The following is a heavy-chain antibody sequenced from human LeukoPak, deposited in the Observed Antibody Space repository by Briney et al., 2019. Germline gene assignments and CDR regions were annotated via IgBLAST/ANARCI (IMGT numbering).Heavy chain of an antibody. V-gene: IGHV4-34*01. CDR2: INHSGST. D-gene: IGHD5-18*01. Sequence: SETLSLTCAVYGGSISGYYWSWIRQPPGKGLEWIGEINHSGSTNYNPSLKSRVTISVDTSKNQCSLKLSSVTAADTAVYYCANGYAFDYWGQGTLVTVSS. J-gene: IGHJ4*02. CDR3: ANGYAFDY. CDR1: GGSISGYY.